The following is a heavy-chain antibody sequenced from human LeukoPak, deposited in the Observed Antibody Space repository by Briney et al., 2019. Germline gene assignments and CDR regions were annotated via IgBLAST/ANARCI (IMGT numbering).Heavy chain of an antibody. J-gene: IGHJ4*02. V-gene: IGHV3-48*03. D-gene: IGHD4-17*01. CDR2: INSTGSTI. Sequence: GGSLRLSCAASGFTFSTYEMAWVRQAPGKGLEWVSHINSTGSTIYYADSVKGRFTISRDNAKNSVYLQMNSLRAEDTAVYYCARDPNDYGDPYFDYWGQGTLVTVSS. CDR1: GFTFSTYE. CDR3: ARDPNDYGDPYFDY.